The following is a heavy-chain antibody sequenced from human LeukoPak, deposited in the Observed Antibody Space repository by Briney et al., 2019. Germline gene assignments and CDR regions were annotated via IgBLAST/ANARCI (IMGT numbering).Heavy chain of an antibody. CDR2: IYYSGST. V-gene: IGHV4-31*03. CDR1: GGSISSGGYY. J-gene: IGHJ5*02. CDR3: AREMDYYDSDTYYLQWFDP. D-gene: IGHD3-22*01. Sequence: SSETLSLTCTVSGGSISSGGYYWSWIRQHPGKGLDWIGYIYYSGSTSYNPSLKSRVTISLDTSRNQFSLNLSSVTAADTAVYYCAREMDYYDSDTYYLQWFDPWGQGTLVTVSS.